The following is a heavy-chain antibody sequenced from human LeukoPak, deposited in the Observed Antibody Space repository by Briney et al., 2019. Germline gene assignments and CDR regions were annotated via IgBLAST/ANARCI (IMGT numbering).Heavy chain of an antibody. V-gene: IGHV3-74*01. CDR2: IDAEGSGT. CDR3: ARGSGEGATDY. J-gene: IGHJ4*02. CDR1: GFTFSGHW. Sequence: GGSLRLSCAASGFTFSGHWMHWVRQDPGKGLVWVSRIDAEGSGTTYVDSVKGRFTISRDNAKSTLYLQMYSLRAEDTAVYYCARGSGEGATDYWGQGTLVTVSS. D-gene: IGHD1-26*01.